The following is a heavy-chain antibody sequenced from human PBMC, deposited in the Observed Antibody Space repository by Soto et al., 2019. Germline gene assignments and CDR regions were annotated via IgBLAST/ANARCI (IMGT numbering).Heavy chain of an antibody. CDR3: ARQQLLPFYYALDD. CDR1: GGSISGYY. V-gene: IGHV4-59*01. Sequence: PSETLSLTCTVSGGSISGYYWSWIRQPPGKGLEYIGYIYYRGSTNYNPSLKSRVTMTVDTSRNQFSLKLNSVTAADTAVYYCARQQLLPFYYALDDWGQGTTVTVSS. J-gene: IGHJ6*02. CDR2: IYYRGST. D-gene: IGHD6-13*01.